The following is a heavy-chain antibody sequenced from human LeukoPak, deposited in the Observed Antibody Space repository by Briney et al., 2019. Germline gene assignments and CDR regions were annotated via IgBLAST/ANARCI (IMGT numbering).Heavy chain of an antibody. CDR1: GGSISSYS. CDR3: ARDYGDLPARVPYFDY. D-gene: IGHD4-17*01. CDR2: ISSNSSMI. Sequence: PSETLSLTCTVSGGSISSYSMNWVRQAPGKGLEWVSYISSNSSMIYYADSVKGRFTISRDNAKNSLYLQMKSLRDEDTAIYYCARDYGDLPARVPYFDYWGQGTLVTVSS. J-gene: IGHJ4*02. V-gene: IGHV3-48*02.